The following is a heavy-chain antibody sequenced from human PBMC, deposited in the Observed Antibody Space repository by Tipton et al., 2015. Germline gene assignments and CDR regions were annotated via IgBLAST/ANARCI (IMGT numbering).Heavy chain of an antibody. D-gene: IGHD3-9*01. V-gene: IGHV4-38-2*01. J-gene: IGHJ4*02. CDR3: ACQDYDSLTRDYQTVDY. Sequence: TLSLTCAVSAYSISSDYYWGWIRQPPGKGLEWIGAISHSGKTYSNPSLKSRVTMSRDTSKNQFSLKLTSVTAADTAVYYCACQDYDSLTRDYQTVDYWGQGTLVTVSS. CDR2: ISHSGKT. CDR1: AYSISSDYY.